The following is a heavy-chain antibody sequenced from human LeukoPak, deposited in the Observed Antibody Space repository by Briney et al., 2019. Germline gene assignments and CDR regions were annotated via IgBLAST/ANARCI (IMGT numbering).Heavy chain of an antibody. CDR2: MNPNSGNT. Sequence: EASVKVSCKASGYTFTSYDINWVRQATGQGLEWMGWMNPNSGNTGYAQKFQGRVTMTEDTSTDTAYMELSSLRSEDTAVYYCATDRRDYYGSGSYPYWGQGTLVTVSS. CDR3: ATDRRDYYGSGSYPY. D-gene: IGHD3-10*01. V-gene: IGHV1-8*01. J-gene: IGHJ4*02. CDR1: GYTFTSYD.